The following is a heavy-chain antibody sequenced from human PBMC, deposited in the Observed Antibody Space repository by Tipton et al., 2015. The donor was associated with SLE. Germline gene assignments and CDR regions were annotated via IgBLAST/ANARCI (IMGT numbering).Heavy chain of an antibody. CDR2: VSYTGST. V-gene: IGHV4-39*02. CDR1: GGAISARTYY. Sequence: GLVKPSETLSLTCRVSGGAISARTYYWAWIRQAPGKGLEWIGSVSYTGSTYNNPSLKSRVTISVDTSKNHFSLKLSSVTAADTAIYYCARGRITLTTGCFDPWGQGSLVTVSS. J-gene: IGHJ5*02. CDR3: ARGRITLTTGCFDP. D-gene: IGHD3-22*01.